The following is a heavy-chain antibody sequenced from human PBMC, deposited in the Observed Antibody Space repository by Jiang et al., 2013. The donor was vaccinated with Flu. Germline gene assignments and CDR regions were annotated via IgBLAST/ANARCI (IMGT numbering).Heavy chain of an antibody. V-gene: IGHV6-1*01. Sequence: QTLSLTCAISGDSVSNNSATWNWIRQSPSRGLEWLGRAYYRSQWYNDYAESVKSRITIDADTSKNHFSLHLNSVTPEDTAVYYCATSVLSDVPLHNNWSDPWGQGTLVTVSS. CDR2: AYYRSQWYN. D-gene: IGHD2-2*01. CDR1: GDSVSNNSAT. CDR3: ATSVLSDVPLHNNWSDP. J-gene: IGHJ5*02.